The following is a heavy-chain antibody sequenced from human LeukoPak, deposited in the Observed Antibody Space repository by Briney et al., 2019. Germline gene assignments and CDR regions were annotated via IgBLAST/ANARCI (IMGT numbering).Heavy chain of an antibody. J-gene: IGHJ3*02. V-gene: IGHV4-61*02. CDR1: GDSISSGSYF. CDR2: IYTSGST. D-gene: IGHD3-9*01. Sequence: PSETLSLTCTVSGDSISSGSYFWSWIRQPAGKGLEWIGRIYTSGSTKYNPSLKSRVTISVDTSKNQFSLKLSSVTAADTAVYYCARATNYDILTGYYPDAFDIWGQGTMVTVSS. CDR3: ARATNYDILTGYYPDAFDI.